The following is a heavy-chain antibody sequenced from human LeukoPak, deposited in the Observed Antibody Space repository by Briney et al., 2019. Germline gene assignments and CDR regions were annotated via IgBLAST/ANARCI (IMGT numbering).Heavy chain of an antibody. CDR3: ARHRISPGCGGDCYYDGFVY. J-gene: IGHJ4*02. CDR2: INPNSGGT. D-gene: IGHD2-21*01. CDR1: GYTFTDYY. V-gene: IGHV1-2*02. Sequence: ASVKVSCKVSGYTFTDYYMHWVRQAPGQRREWMGWINPNSGGTNYAQKFEGRVTMTRDTSISTAYMELRRPRSVDTAVYYCARHRISPGCGGDCYYDGFVYWGQGTLVTVSS.